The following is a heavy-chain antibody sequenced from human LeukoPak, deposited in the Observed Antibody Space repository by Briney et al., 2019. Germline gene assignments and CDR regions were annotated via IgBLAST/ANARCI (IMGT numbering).Heavy chain of an antibody. V-gene: IGHV4-38-2*01. CDR3: ARHPIGTAMVSYFDY. Sequence: SETLSLTCAVYGYSISSGYYCGWIRHPPGQGLEWIGTISHSGSAYYNPSLKSRVTISLDTSKNQFSLRLSSVTAADTAVYYCARHPIGTAMVSYFDYWGQGTLVTVSS. J-gene: IGHJ4*02. D-gene: IGHD5-18*01. CDR1: GYSISSGYY. CDR2: ISHSGSA.